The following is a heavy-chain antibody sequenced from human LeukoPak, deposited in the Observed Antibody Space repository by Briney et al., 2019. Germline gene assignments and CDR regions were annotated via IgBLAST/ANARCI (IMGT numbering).Heavy chain of an antibody. D-gene: IGHD1-26*01. CDR2: IYYSGST. CDR1: GGSISSYH. J-gene: IGHJ3*02. Sequence: LETLSLTCTVSGGSISSYHWSWIRQPPGKGLEWIGYIYYSGSTNYNPSLKSRVTISVDTSKNQFSLKLSSVTAADTAVYYCARRRWEAVVHSDAFDIWGQGTMVTVSS. V-gene: IGHV4-59*01. CDR3: ARRRWEAVVHSDAFDI.